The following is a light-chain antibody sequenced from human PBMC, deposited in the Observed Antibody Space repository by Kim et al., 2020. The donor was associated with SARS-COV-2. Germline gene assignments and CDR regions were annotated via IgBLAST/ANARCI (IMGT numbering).Light chain of an antibody. CDR2: DAS. V-gene: IGKV3-11*01. CDR1: QTVRTY. CDR3: QHRGNWPT. Sequence: PDETATLSCRTSQTVRTYLVWYQQKPAQPPRLLIYDASNRATGIPARFSGSGSGTDFTLTISSLEPEDFAVYYCQHRGNWPTFGQGTRLEIK. J-gene: IGKJ5*01.